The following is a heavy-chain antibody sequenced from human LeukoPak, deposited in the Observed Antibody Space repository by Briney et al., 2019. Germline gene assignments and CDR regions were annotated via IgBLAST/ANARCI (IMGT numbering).Heavy chain of an antibody. CDR2: ITGSGGNT. J-gene: IGHJ6*02. V-gene: IGHV3-23*01. D-gene: IGHD6-13*01. CDR3: AKAASSSWPSYYYGMDV. Sequence: GGSLRLSCAASGFIFSSYSMSWVRQAPGKGLEWVSVITGSGGNTYYADSVKGRFTISKDNSKNTVYLQMSSLRVDDTAVYYCAKAASSSWPSYYYGMDVRGQGTTVTVSS. CDR1: GFIFSSYS.